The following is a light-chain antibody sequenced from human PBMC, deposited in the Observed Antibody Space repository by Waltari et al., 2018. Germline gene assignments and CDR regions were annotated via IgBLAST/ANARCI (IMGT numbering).Light chain of an antibody. V-gene: IGLV2-11*01. CDR2: DVS. Sequence: QSALTQPRSVSGSPGQSVTIPRTGTSSAVGGYNYVSWYQQHPGKAPKLMIYDVSKRPSGVPYRFSGSKSGNTASLTISGLQAEDEADYYCCSYAGSYTGVFGTGTKVTVL. CDR1: SSAVGGYNY. J-gene: IGLJ1*01. CDR3: CSYAGSYTGV.